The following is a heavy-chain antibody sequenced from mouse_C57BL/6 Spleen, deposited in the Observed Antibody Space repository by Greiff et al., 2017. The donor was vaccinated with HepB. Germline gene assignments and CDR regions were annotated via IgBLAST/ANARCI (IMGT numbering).Heavy chain of an antibody. CDR3: ASNYVPAWFAY. CDR1: GYTFTSYW. V-gene: IGHV1-64*01. J-gene: IGHJ3*01. Sequence: QVQLQQSGAELAKPGASVKLSCKASGYTFTSYWMHWVKQRPGQGLEWIGMIHPNSGSTNYNEKFKSKATLTVDKSSSTAYMQLSSLTSEDSAVYYCASNYVPAWFAYWGQGTLVTVSA. D-gene: IGHD2-1*01. CDR2: IHPNSGST.